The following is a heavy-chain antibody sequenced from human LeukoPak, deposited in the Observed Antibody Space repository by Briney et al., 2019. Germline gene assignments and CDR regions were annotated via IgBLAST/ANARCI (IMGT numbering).Heavy chain of an antibody. D-gene: IGHD4-17*01. CDR1: GFTFSSYN. CDR3: ARATDYGDSISSLYYYFNF. J-gene: IGHJ4*02. Sequence: GGSLRLSCAASGFTFSSYNMNWVRQAPGKGLEWVSYISSSSSTIYYADSVKGRFTISRDNAKNSLYLQMNSLRAEDAAVYYCARATDYGDSISSLYYYFNFWGQGTLVTVSS. CDR2: ISSSSSTI. V-gene: IGHV3-48*01.